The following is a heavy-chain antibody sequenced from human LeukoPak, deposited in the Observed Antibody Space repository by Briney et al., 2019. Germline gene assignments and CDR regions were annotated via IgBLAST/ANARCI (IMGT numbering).Heavy chain of an antibody. CDR3: AKPITQGKVVVINPDAFDI. V-gene: IGHV3-23*01. CDR2: ISDSGGST. CDR1: GITLSNYG. Sequence: GGSLRLSCAVSGITLSNYGMSWVRQAPGKGLEWVAGISDSGGSTNYADSVKGRFTISRDNSKNTLYLQMNSLRAEDTAVYYCAKPITQGKVVVINPDAFDIWGQGTMVTVSS. J-gene: IGHJ3*02. D-gene: IGHD3-22*01.